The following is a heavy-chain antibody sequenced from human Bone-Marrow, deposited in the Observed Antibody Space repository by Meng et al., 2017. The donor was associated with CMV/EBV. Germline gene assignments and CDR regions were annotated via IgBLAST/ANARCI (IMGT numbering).Heavy chain of an antibody. Sequence: GGSLRLSCAASGFTFSSYAMHWVRQAPGKGLEWVAVISYDGSNKYYADSVKGRFTISRDNSKNTLYLQMNSLRAEDTAVYYCARDPGYFDYWGQGTLVTVYS. CDR1: GFTFSSYA. D-gene: IGHD3-10*01. V-gene: IGHV3-30*14. CDR2: ISYDGSNK. J-gene: IGHJ4*02. CDR3: ARDPGYFDY.